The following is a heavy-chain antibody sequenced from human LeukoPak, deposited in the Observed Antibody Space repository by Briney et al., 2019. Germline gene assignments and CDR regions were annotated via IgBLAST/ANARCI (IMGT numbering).Heavy chain of an antibody. CDR3: ARGSRDGYNYFDY. CDR2: IYYTGST. D-gene: IGHD5-24*01. J-gene: IGHJ4*02. Sequence: SETLSLTCTVSGGSTSDYYWSWIRQPPGKGLEWIAYIYYTGSTNYSPSLKSRVTISVATSKSQFSLKLTSVTAADTAVYFCARGSRDGYNYFDYWGQGILVTVSS. V-gene: IGHV4-59*01. CDR1: GGSTSDYY.